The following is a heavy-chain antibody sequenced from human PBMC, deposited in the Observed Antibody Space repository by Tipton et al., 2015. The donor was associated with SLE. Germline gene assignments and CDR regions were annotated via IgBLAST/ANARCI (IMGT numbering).Heavy chain of an antibody. CDR3: ARDLEAFDI. Sequence: TLSLTCTVSGGSISSGSYYWSWIRQPPGKGLEWIGYIYYSGSTNYNPSLKSRVTISVDTSKNQFSLKLSSVTAADTAVYYCARDLEAFDIWGQGTMVTVSS. V-gene: IGHV4-61*01. CDR1: GGSISSGSYY. CDR2: IYYSGST. D-gene: IGHD1-1*01. J-gene: IGHJ3*02.